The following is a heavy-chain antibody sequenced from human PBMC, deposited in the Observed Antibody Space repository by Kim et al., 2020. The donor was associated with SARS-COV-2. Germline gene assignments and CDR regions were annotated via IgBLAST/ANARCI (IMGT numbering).Heavy chain of an antibody. CDR2: IRSKADGGTT. CDR3: TRERSRQRRVDIVATSMVY. J-gene: IGHJ4*02. CDR1: GFTFGDYA. V-gene: IGHV3-49*03. Sequence: GGSLRLSCTASGFTFGDYAMSWFRQAPGKGLEWVGFIRSKADGGTTEYAASVKGRFTISRDDSKSIAYLQMNSLKTEDTAVYYCTRERSRQRRVDIVATSMVYWGQGTLGTVSS. D-gene: IGHD5-12*01.